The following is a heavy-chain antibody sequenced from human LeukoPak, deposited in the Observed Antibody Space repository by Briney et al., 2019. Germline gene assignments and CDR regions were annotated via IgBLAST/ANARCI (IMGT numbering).Heavy chain of an antibody. J-gene: IGHJ4*02. Sequence: GGSLRLSCAASGFTFSSYAMSWVRQAPGKGLEWVSAISGSGGSTYYADSVKGRFTISRDNSKNTLYLQMNSLRAEDTAVYYCAKEYYDFWSGYPTDFDYWGQGTLVTVSS. CDR2: ISGSGGST. CDR1: GFTFSSYA. CDR3: AKEYYDFWSGYPTDFDY. D-gene: IGHD3-3*01. V-gene: IGHV3-23*01.